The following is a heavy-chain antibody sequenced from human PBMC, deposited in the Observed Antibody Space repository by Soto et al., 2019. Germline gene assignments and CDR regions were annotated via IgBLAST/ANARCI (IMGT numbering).Heavy chain of an antibody. Sequence: PSETLSLTCTVSGGSISSYYWSWIRQPPGKGLEWIGYIYYSGSTNYNPSLKSRVTISVDTSKNQFSLKLSSVTAADAAVYYCARHCGGGSCYSWALAFDSWGQGTLVTVSS. CDR3: ARHCGGGSCYSWALAFDS. CDR1: GGSISSYY. CDR2: IYYSGST. D-gene: IGHD2-15*01. J-gene: IGHJ4*02. V-gene: IGHV4-59*08.